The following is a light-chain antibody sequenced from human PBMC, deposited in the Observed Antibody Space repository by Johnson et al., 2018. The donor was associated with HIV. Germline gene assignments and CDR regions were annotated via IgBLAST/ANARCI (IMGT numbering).Light chain of an antibody. J-gene: IGLJ1*01. CDR3: GTWDSSLSAYV. Sequence: QSVLTQPPSVSAAPGQKVTISCSGSSSNIGNKYVSWYQQLPGTAPKLLIYDNNKRPSGIPDRFSGSKSGTSATLGITGLQTGEEADYYCGTWDSSLSAYVFGTGTKVTVL. V-gene: IGLV1-51*01. CDR1: SSNIGNKY. CDR2: DNN.